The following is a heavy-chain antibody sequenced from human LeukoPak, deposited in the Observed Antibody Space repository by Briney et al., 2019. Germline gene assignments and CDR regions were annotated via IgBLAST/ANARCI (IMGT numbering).Heavy chain of an antibody. V-gene: IGHV3-23*01. D-gene: IGHD3-3*01. CDR3: AKGRFLEWLLTFDY. J-gene: IGHJ4*02. Sequence: GGSLRLSCAASGFTFSNYAMSWVRQVPGKGLEWVSAISVGGSTYYADSVRGRFTISRDNSKNTLYLQMNSLRAEDAAVYYCAKGRFLEWLLTFDYWGQGTLVTVSS. CDR2: ISVGGST. CDR1: GFTFSNYA.